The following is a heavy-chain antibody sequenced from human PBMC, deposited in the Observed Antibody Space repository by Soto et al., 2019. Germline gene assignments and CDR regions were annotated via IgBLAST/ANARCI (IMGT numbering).Heavy chain of an antibody. J-gene: IGHJ4*02. CDR2: IYYSGIT. Sequence: SETLSLTGTVSGGSISSSSYYWGWIRQPPGKGLEWIGSIYYSGITYYNPSLKSRFTISVDTSKNQFSLKLSSVTAADTAVYYCERHLWIQLWSSDFDYWGQGTLVTVSS. V-gene: IGHV4-39*01. CDR3: ERHLWIQLWSSDFDY. CDR1: GGSISSSSYY. D-gene: IGHD5-18*01.